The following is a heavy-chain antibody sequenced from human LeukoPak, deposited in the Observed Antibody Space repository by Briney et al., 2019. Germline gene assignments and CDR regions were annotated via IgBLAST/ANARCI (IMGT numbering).Heavy chain of an antibody. Sequence: WGSLRLSCAASGFTFSSYAMHWVRQAPGKGLEWVAVISYDGSNKYYADSVKGRFTISRDNSKNTLYLQMNSLRAEDTAVYYCAREGLFSGSLDAFDIWGQGTMVTVSS. D-gene: IGHD1-26*01. V-gene: IGHV3-30*04. CDR1: GFTFSSYA. CDR3: AREGLFSGSLDAFDI. CDR2: ISYDGSNK. J-gene: IGHJ3*02.